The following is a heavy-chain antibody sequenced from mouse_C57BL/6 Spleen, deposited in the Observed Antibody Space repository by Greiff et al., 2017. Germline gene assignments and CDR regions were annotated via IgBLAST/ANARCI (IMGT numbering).Heavy chain of an antibody. CDR3: SREVGRYFDY. V-gene: IGHV1-64*01. CDR1: GYTFTSYW. CDR2: IHPNSGST. D-gene: IGHD1-1*02. Sequence: QVQLQQSGAELVKPGASVKLSCKASGYTFTSYWMHWVKQRPGQGLEWIGMIHPNSGSTNYNEKFKSKATLTVAKSSSTAYMQLSSLTSEDSAVYYCSREVGRYFDYWGQGTTLTVSS. J-gene: IGHJ2*01.